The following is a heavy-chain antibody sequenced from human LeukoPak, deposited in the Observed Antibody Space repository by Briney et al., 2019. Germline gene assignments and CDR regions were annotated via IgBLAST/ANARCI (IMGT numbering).Heavy chain of an antibody. V-gene: IGHV4-59*01. J-gene: IGHJ6*03. Sequence: PSEALSLTCTVSGGSISSYYWSWIRQPPGKGLEWIGYIYYSGSTNYNPSLKSRVTISVDTSKNQFSLKLSSVTAADTAVYYCARGVVTRVNYYYYMDVWGKGTTVTVSS. D-gene: IGHD3-3*01. CDR2: IYYSGST. CDR1: GGSISSYY. CDR3: ARGVVTRVNYYYYMDV.